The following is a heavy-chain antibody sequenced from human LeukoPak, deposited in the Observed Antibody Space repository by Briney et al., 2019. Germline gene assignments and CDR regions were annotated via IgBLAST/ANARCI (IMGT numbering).Heavy chain of an antibody. CDR2: IKQDGSEK. CDR1: GFTFSSYW. D-gene: IGHD3-22*01. Sequence: GGSLRLSCAASGFTFSSYWMSWVRQAPGKGLEWVANIKQDGSEKYYVDSVKGRFTISRDNAKNSLYLQMNSLRAEDTAVYYCARDRYYDTGAFDIWGQGTMVTVSS. J-gene: IGHJ3*02. CDR3: ARDRYYDTGAFDI. V-gene: IGHV3-7*01.